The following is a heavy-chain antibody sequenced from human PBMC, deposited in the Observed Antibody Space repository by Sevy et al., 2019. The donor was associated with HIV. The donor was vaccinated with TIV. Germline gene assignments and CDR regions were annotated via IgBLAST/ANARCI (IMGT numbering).Heavy chain of an antibody. CDR1: GFSFSNYG. V-gene: IGHV3-30*02. D-gene: IGHD5-12*01. Sequence: GGSLRLSCEAFGFSFSNYGMHWVRQAPGKGPEWVSSIRLDGNDKQYADSVKGRFTISRDNSKNTLNLQMNSLRAEDTAVYYCARDPGYSGYDWGALTYYFDYWGRGTLVTVSS. J-gene: IGHJ4*02. CDR3: ARDPGYSGYDWGALTYYFDY. CDR2: IRLDGNDK.